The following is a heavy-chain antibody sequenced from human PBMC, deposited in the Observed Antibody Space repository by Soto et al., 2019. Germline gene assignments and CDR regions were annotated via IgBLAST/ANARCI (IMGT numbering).Heavy chain of an antibody. J-gene: IGHJ6*02. CDR3: ARAAAYCSSTSCPDYYYYGMDV. CDR1: GFTFSSYS. V-gene: IGHV3-21*01. D-gene: IGHD2-2*01. CDR2: ISSSSSYI. Sequence: LRLSCAASGFTFSSYSMNWVRQAPGKGLEWVSSISSSSSYIYYADSVKGRFTISRDNAKNSLYLQMNSLRAEDTAVYYCARAAAYCSSTSCPDYYYYGMDVWGQGTTVTVSS.